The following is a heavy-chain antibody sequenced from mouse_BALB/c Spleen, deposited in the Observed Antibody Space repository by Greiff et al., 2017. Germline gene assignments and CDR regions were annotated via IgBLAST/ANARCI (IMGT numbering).Heavy chain of an antibody. J-gene: IGHJ1*01. CDR2: IWGDGST. D-gene: IGHD2-10*01. CDR1: GFSLTGYG. Sequence: QVQLKQSGPGLVAPSQSLSITCTVSGFSLTGYGVNWVRQPPGKGLEWLGMIWGDGSTDYNSALKSRLSISKDNSKSQVFLKMNSLQTDDTARYYCARGAYYGNLYFDVWGAGTTVTVSS. V-gene: IGHV2-6-7*01. CDR3: ARGAYYGNLYFDV.